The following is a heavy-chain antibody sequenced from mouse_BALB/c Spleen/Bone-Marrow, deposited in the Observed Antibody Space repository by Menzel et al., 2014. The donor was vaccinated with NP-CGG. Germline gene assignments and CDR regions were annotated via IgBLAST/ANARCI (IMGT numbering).Heavy chain of an antibody. D-gene: IGHD1-2*01. CDR2: ISSGGST. CDR3: ARGGGTTAHYYAMDY. V-gene: IGHV5-6-5*01. CDR1: GFTFSSYA. Sequence: EVMLVESGGGLVKPGGSLKLSCAASGFTFSSYAMSWVRQTPEKRLEWVASISSGGSTYYPDSEKGRFTISRDNARNILYLQMSSLRSEDTAMYYCARGGGTTAHYYAMDYWGQGTSVTVSS. J-gene: IGHJ4*01.